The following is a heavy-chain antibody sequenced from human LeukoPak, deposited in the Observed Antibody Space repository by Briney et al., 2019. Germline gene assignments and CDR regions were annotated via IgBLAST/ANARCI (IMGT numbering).Heavy chain of an antibody. J-gene: IGHJ4*02. V-gene: IGHV3-48*04. CDR2: ISASSDSI. Sequence: GGSLRLSCAASGFIFASYTMNWVRQAPGKGLEWVSFISASSDSIYYADSVRGRFTISRDNAKRSVFLQMNSLRAEDTAVYYCARGTTGFDSWGQGILVTVSS. CDR3: ARGTTGFDS. D-gene: IGHD1-14*01. CDR1: GFIFASYT.